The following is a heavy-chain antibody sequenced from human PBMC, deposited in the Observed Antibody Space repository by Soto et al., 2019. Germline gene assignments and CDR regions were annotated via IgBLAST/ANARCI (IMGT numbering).Heavy chain of an antibody. CDR3: ARDHGSGSYFLWAYYYYGMDV. Sequence: GGSLRLSCAGSGFSFDNYAMSWVRQAPGKGLEWVSGISGSGASIDYADSVKGRFTISRDNSKNTLYLQMNSLRAEDTAVYYCARDHGSGSYFLWAYYYYGMDVWGQGTTVTVSS. D-gene: IGHD3-10*01. CDR2: ISGSGASI. CDR1: GFSFDNYA. J-gene: IGHJ6*02. V-gene: IGHV3-23*01.